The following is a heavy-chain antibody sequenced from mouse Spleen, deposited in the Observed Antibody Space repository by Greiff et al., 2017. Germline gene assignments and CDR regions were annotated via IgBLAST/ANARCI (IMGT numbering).Heavy chain of an antibody. CDR1: GYTFTSYW. V-gene: IGHV1-53*01. CDR2: INPSNGGT. J-gene: IGHJ4*01. Sequence: VQRVESGTELVKPGASVKLSCKASGYTFTSYWMHWVKQRPGQGLEWIGNINPSNGGTNYNEKFKSKATLTVDKSSSTAYMQLSSLTSEDSAVYYCAREGPYYNRAMDYWGQGTSVTVSS. D-gene: IGHD2-12*01. CDR3: AREGPYYNRAMDY.